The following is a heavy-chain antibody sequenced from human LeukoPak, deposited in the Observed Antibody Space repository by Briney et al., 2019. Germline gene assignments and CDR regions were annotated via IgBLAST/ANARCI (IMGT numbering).Heavy chain of an antibody. V-gene: IGHV1-2*02. Sequence: ASVKVSCKASGYTFTGYYMHWVRQAPGQGLEWMGWINPNSGGTNYAQKFQGRVTMTRDTSISTAYMELSRLRSDDTAVYYCAVKRSYYDGFDYWGQGTLVTVSS. CDR1: GYTFTGYY. D-gene: IGHD1-26*01. J-gene: IGHJ4*02. CDR3: AVKRSYYDGFDY. CDR2: INPNSGGT.